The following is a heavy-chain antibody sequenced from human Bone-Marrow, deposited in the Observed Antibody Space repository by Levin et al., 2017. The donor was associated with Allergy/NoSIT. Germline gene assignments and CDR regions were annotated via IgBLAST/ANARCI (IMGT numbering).Heavy chain of an antibody. J-gene: IGHJ2*01. CDR3: ARGPYHGPWYFDF. Sequence: GGSLRLSCAASGFSFSDYWMNWVRQAPGKGPQWVANIKQDGSEKYYVDSVKGRFTISRDNVKNLLYLQMNSLRVEDTAVYYCARGPYHGPWYFDFWGRGTLVDVSS. V-gene: IGHV3-7*01. D-gene: IGHD2-2*01. CDR1: GFSFSDYW. CDR2: IKQDGSEK.